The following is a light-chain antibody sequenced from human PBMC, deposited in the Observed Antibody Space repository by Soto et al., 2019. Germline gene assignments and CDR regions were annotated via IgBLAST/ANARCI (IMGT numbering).Light chain of an antibody. CDR2: EVS. V-gene: IGLV2-14*01. J-gene: IGLJ1*01. Sequence: QSVLTQPASVSGSPGQSITISCTGTNSDVGDYNYVSWYQQHPGKAPKLIIYEVSNRPSGISDRFSASKSGNTASLTISGLQAEDEADYYCSSYTSSSTPYVFGTGTKVTVL. CDR3: SSYTSSSTPYV. CDR1: NSDVGDYNY.